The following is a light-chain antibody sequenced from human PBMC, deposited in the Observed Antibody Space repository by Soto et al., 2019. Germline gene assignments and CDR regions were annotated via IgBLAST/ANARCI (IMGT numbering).Light chain of an antibody. CDR1: SSDFGDNNY. Sequence: QSVLTQPASVSGSPGQSITISCTGTSSDFGDNNYVSWYQQHPGKAPKLLIYDVSKRPSGVSNRFSGSKSGNTASLTISGLQAEDEADYYCGSSTSSSVIFGGGTKVTVL. CDR3: GSSTSSSVI. V-gene: IGLV2-14*03. CDR2: DVS. J-gene: IGLJ2*01.